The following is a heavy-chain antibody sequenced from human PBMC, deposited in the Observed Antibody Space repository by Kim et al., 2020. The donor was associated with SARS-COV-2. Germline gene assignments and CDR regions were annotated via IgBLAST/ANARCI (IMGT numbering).Heavy chain of an antibody. CDR3: ARVAWRWLHNRYGMDV. CDR2: ISSSSSTI. CDR1: GFTFSSYS. V-gene: IGHV3-48*04. Sequence: GGSLRLSCAASGFTFSSYSMNWVRQAPGKGLEWVSYISSSSSTIYYADSVKGRFTISRDNAKNSLYLQMNSLRAEDTAVYYCARVAWRWLHNRYGMDVWGQGTTVTVSS. D-gene: IGHD5-12*01. J-gene: IGHJ6*02.